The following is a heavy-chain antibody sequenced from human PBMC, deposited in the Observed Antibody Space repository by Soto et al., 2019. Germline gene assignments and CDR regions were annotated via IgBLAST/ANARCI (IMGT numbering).Heavy chain of an antibody. J-gene: IGHJ6*02. V-gene: IGHV4-61*01. CDR3: ARSRGTGYCTNGVCYTEDYGMDV. CDR2: IYYSGST. CDR1: GGSVSSGSYY. D-gene: IGHD2-8*01. Sequence: SETLSLTCTVSGGSVSSGSYYWSWIRQPPGKGLEWIGYIYYSGSTNYNPSLKSRVTISVDTSKNQFSLKLSSVTAADTAVYYCARSRGTGYCTNGVCYTEDYGMDVWGQGTTVTVSS.